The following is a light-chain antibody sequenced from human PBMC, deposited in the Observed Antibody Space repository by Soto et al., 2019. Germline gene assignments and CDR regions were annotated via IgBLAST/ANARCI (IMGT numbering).Light chain of an antibody. J-gene: IGKJ1*01. Sequence: QMTQSPSSLSASVGDRVTITCRASQSISSWLAWYQQKPGKVPKLLIYDASNLGSGVPSRFSGSGSGTQFTLTISGLQPDDSATYYCQQYNDYSRTFGQGTKVDIK. CDR1: QSISSW. CDR2: DAS. CDR3: QQYNDYSRT. V-gene: IGKV1-5*01.